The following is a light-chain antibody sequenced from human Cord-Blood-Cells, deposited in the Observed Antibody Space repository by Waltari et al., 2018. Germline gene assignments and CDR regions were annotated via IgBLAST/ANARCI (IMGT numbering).Light chain of an antibody. CDR3: QSYDSSLSGVV. CDR1: SSNIGAGYD. Sequence: QSVLTQPPSVSGAPGQRVTISCTGSSSNIGAGYDVHWYQQLPGTAPKLLIYGNSNRSSGVPDRFSGSKSGTSASLVITGLQAEDEADYYCQSYDSSLSGVVFGGGTKLTVL. V-gene: IGLV1-40*01. J-gene: IGLJ2*01. CDR2: GNS.